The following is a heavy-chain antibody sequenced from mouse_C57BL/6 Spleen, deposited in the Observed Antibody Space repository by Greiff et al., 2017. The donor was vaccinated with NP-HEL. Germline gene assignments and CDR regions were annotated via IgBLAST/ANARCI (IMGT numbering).Heavy chain of an antibody. Sequence: EVQLVESGGDLVKPGGSLKLSCAASGFTFSSYGMSWVRQTPDKRLEWVATISSGGSYTYYPDSVKGRFTISRDNAKNTLYLQMSSLKSEDTAMYYCARRIYYDYGDAMDYWGQGTSVTVSS. V-gene: IGHV5-6*01. CDR3: ARRIYYDYGDAMDY. CDR2: ISSGGSYT. CDR1: GFTFSSYG. D-gene: IGHD2-4*01. J-gene: IGHJ4*01.